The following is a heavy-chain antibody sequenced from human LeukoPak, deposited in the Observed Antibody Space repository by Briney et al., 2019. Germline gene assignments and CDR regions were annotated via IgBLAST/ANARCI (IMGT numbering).Heavy chain of an antibody. D-gene: IGHD6-13*01. CDR2: ISWNSGSI. CDR1: GFTFDDYA. V-gene: IGHV3-9*01. CDR3: ARGYSSSWYGLWDY. Sequence: GRSLRPSCAASGFTFDDYAMHWVRQAPGKGLEWVSGISWNSGSIGYADSVKGRFTISRDNAKNSLYLQMNSLRAEDTALYYCARGYSSSWYGLWDYWGQGTLVTVSS. J-gene: IGHJ4*02.